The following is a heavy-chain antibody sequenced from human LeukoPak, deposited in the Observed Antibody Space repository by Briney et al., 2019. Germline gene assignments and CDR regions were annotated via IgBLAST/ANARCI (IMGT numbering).Heavy chain of an antibody. Sequence: GGSLRLSCVASGFTFSSYWMNWVRQAPGKGPEWVANIEKDGSEKNYVDSVKGRFTISRDNAKSSVYLQMNNLRAEDTAVYYCVGGAGWQSDYWRQGTPVAVSS. V-gene: IGHV3-7*04. J-gene: IGHJ4*02. D-gene: IGHD2-15*01. CDR3: VGGAGWQSDY. CDR2: IEKDGSEK. CDR1: GFTFSSYW.